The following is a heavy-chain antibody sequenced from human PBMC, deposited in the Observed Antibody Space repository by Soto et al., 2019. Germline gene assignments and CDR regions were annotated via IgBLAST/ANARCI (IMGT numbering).Heavy chain of an antibody. Sequence: EVQVVESGGELVQPGGSLRLSCVGSGFTFSSHWMHWVRQAPGKGLVWVAHITHDGSSATYADSVKGRFTISRDNAKNTLYLQMNTLRFEDTAVYYCADLFAGFDIWAQGTMVTVSS. CDR3: ADLFAGFDI. CDR2: ITHDGSSA. CDR1: GFTFSSHW. V-gene: IGHV3-74*01. J-gene: IGHJ3*02. D-gene: IGHD3-10*02.